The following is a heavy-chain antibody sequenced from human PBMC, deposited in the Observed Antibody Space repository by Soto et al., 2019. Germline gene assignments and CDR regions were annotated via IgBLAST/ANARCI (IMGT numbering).Heavy chain of an antibody. V-gene: IGHV4-31*03. CDR3: ARANSFGVDRFDP. Sequence: QVQLQESGPGLVKPSQTLSLTCTVSGGSISSGGYYWSWIRQHPGKGLEWIGYIYYSGSTYYNPSVKRRVTISVDTSKNQFSLQRSSVTAADTAVYYCARANSFGVDRFDPWGQGTLVTVSS. CDR1: GGSISSGGYY. D-gene: IGHD3-16*01. J-gene: IGHJ5*02. CDR2: IYYSGST.